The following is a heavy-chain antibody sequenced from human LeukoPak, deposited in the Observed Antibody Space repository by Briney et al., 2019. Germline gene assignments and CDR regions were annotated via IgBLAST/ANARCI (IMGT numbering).Heavy chain of an antibody. CDR3: ARGRGSYSFDY. D-gene: IGHD1-26*01. J-gene: IGHJ4*02. CDR2: FDPEDGDP. Sequence: ASVKVSCKVSGYSPTDLAIHWVRQAPGKGLEWMGGFDPEDGDPLYPQKLQGRVTMTTDTSTSTAYMELRSLRSDDTAVYYCARGRGSYSFDYWGQGTLVTVSS. V-gene: IGHV1-24*01. CDR1: GYSPTDLA.